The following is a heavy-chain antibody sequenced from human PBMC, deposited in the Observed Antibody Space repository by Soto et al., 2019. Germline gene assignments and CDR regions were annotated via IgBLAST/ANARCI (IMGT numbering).Heavy chain of an antibody. CDR3: ARAARWLQSRYFDL. CDR1: GFTFSNYD. CDR2: IDIAGDT. J-gene: IGHJ2*01. Sequence: EVQLVESGGGLVQPGGSLRLSCAASGFTFSNYDMHWVRQATGKGLEWVSAIDIAGDTYYPDSVKGRFTISREKAKNSLYLHMNSLRADDTAVYYCARAARWLQSRYFDLWGRGTLVTVSS. D-gene: IGHD5-12*01. V-gene: IGHV3-13*01.